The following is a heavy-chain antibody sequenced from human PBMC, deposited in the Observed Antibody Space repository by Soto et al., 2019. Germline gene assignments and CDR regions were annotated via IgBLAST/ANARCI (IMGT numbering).Heavy chain of an antibody. CDR2: INPNGST. CDR1: GYTFTSYY. D-gene: IGHD2-15*01. J-gene: IGHJ4*02. Sequence: QVQLVQSGAEVKKPGASVKVSCKASGYTFTSYYMHWVRQAPGQGLEWMGIINPNGSTSYAQKFQGRVTMTRDTSTSTVYMELSSLRSEDTAVYYCARVYCSGGSCYSIDYWGQGTLVTVSS. CDR3: ARVYCSGGSCYSIDY. V-gene: IGHV1-46*03.